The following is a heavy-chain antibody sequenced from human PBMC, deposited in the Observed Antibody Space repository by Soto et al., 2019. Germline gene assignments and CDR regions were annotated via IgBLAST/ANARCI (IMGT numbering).Heavy chain of an antibody. CDR2: ISSSSSTI. CDR3: ARDFXYDSSGSYGGYYYYGMDV. V-gene: IGHV3-48*02. CDR1: GFTFSSYS. J-gene: IGHJ6*02. Sequence: PGGSLRLSCAASGFTFSSYSMNWVRQAPGKGLEWVSYISSSSSTIYYADSVKGRFTISRDNAKNSLYLQMNSLRDEDTAVYYCARDFXYDSSGSYGGYYYYGMDVWGQGTTVTAP. D-gene: IGHD3-22*01.